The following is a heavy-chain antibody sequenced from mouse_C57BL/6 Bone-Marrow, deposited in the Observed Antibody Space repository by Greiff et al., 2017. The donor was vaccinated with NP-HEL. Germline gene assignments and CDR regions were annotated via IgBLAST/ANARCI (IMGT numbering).Heavy chain of an antibody. Sequence: VQLVESGAELVKPGASVKISCKASGYAFSSYWMNWVKQRPGKGLEWIGQIYPGDGDTNYNGKFKGKATLTADKSSSTAYMQPSSLTSEDSAVYFCSRSVHGPWFAYWGQGTLVTVSA. V-gene: IGHV1-80*01. CDR2: IYPGDGDT. CDR1: GYAFSSYW. J-gene: IGHJ3*01. CDR3: SRSVHGPWFAY.